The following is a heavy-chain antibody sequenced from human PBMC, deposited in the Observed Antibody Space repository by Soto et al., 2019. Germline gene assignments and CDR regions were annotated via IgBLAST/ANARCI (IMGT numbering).Heavy chain of an antibody. D-gene: IGHD3-22*01. CDR1: GGSFSGYY. J-gene: IGHJ4*02. Sequence: SETLSLTCAVYGGSFSGYYWSWIRQPPGKGLEWIGEINHSGSTNYNPSLKSRVTISVDTSKNQFSLELSSVTAADTAVYYCARGLYDSSGYYLTRPIPAFDYWGQGTLVTVSS. CDR2: INHSGST. CDR3: ARGLYDSSGYYLTRPIPAFDY. V-gene: IGHV4-34*01.